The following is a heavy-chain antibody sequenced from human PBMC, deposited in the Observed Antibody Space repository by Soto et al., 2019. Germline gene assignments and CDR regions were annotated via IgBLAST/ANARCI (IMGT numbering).Heavy chain of an antibody. CDR2: ISAYNGNT. CDR1: GYTFTSYG. V-gene: IGHV1-18*01. Sequence: QVQLVQSGAEVKKPGASVKVSCKASGYTFTSYGISWVRQAPGQGLEWMGWISAYNGNTNYAQKLQGRVTMTTDTSTSTVYMELRSLRSDDTAVYYCARDRPYGESGRWFDPWGQGTLVTVSS. D-gene: IGHD4-17*01. J-gene: IGHJ5*02. CDR3: ARDRPYGESGRWFDP.